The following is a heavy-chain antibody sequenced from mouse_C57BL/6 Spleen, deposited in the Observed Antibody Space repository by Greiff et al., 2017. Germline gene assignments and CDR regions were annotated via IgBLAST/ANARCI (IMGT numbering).Heavy chain of an antibody. CDR2: IYPGDGDT. CDR3: AREGRQLRLRYAMDY. Sequence: QVHVKQSGAELVKPGASVKISCKASGYAFSSYWMNWVKQRPGKGLEWIGQIYPGDGDTNYNGKFKGKATLAADKSSSTAYMQLSSLTSEDSAVYFVAREGRQLRLRYAMDYWGQGTSVTVSS. CDR1: GYAFSSYW. V-gene: IGHV1-80*01. J-gene: IGHJ4*01. D-gene: IGHD3-2*02.